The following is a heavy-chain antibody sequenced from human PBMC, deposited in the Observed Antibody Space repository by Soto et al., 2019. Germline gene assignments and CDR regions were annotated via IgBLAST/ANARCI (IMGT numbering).Heavy chain of an antibody. CDR3: AAVPYGGPLGWFDP. CDR2: IIPIFGTA. CDR1: GGTFSSYA. Sequence: SVKVSCKASGGTFSSYAISWVRQAPGQGLEWTGGIIPIFGTANYAQKFQGRVTITADESTSTAYMELSSLRSEDTAVYYCAAVPYGGPLGWFDPWGQGTLVTVSS. J-gene: IGHJ5*02. D-gene: IGHD4-17*01. V-gene: IGHV1-69*13.